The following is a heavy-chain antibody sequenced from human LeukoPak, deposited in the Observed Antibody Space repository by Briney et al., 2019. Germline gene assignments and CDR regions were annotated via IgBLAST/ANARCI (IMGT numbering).Heavy chain of an antibody. CDR1: AYSISSGYY. Sequence: PSETLSLTCAVSAYSISSGYYWGWIRQPPGKGLEWIGSIYHSGSTHYNPSLKSRVTISLDTSKNQFSLKLSSVTAADTAVYYCARVGAGWSGTYYFDYWGQGTLVTVSS. CDR3: ARVGAGWSGTYYFDY. J-gene: IGHJ4*02. CDR2: IYHSGST. V-gene: IGHV4-38-2*01. D-gene: IGHD3-3*01.